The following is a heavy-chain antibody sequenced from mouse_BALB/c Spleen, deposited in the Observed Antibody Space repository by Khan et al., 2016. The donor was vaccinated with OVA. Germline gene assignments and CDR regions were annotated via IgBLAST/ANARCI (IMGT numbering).Heavy chain of an antibody. CDR3: ASGREAFAY. Sequence: VQLKQSGGGLVQPGGSLKLSCAASGFTFSSYGMSWVRQTPDKRLESVATINSNGGITYYPDSVKGRFTISRDNAKNTLYLQMRSLKSEDTAMYDCASGREAFAYWGQGTLVTVSA. CDR2: INSNGGIT. V-gene: IGHV5-6-3*01. CDR1: GFTFSSYG. D-gene: IGHD3-1*01. J-gene: IGHJ3*01.